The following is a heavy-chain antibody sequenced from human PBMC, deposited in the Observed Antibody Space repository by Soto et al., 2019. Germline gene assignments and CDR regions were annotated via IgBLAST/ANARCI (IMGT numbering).Heavy chain of an antibody. V-gene: IGHV1-3*01. J-gene: IGHJ6*02. CDR2: INAGNGNT. CDR3: GGGYYYGSGSYPTVYYYGMDV. Sequence: QVQLVQSGAEVKKPGASVKVSCKASGYTFTSYAMHWVRQAPGQRLEWMGWINAGNGNTKYSQKFQGRVTITRDTSASTAYMELSSVRSEDTAVYYCGGGYYYGSGSYPTVYYYGMDVWGQGTTVTVSS. D-gene: IGHD3-10*01. CDR1: GYTFTSYA.